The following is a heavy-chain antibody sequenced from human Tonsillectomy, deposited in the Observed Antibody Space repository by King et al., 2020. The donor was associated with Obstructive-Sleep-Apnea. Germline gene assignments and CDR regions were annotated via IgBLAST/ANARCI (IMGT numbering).Heavy chain of an antibody. CDR2: ISSSSCYI. CDR3: ATDRTGSLDY. Sequence: QLVESGGGLVKPGGALRLSCAVSGFTFSSYSLNWVLQAPGKGLELVSSISSSSCYIYHAYSVRGRFTIARDNAKNSLYLQMNSLRAEDTAVYYCATDRTGSLDYWGQGTLATVSS. D-gene: IGHD3-10*01. J-gene: IGHJ4*02. V-gene: IGHV3-21*01. CDR1: GFTFSSYS.